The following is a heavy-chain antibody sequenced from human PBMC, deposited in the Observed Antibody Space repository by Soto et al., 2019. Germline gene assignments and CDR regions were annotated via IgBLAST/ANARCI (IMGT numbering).Heavy chain of an antibody. J-gene: IGHJ6*02. D-gene: IGHD1-26*01. V-gene: IGHV1-58*01. CDR3: AAGDGGSYYSYYYYGMDV. CDR1: GFTFTSSV. Sequence: SVKVSCKASGFTFTSSVVQWVRQARGQRLEWIGWIVVGSGNTNYAQKFQERVTITRDMSTSTAYMELSSLRSEDTAVYYCAAGDGGSYYSYYYYGMDVWGQGTTVTVSS. CDR2: IVVGSGNT.